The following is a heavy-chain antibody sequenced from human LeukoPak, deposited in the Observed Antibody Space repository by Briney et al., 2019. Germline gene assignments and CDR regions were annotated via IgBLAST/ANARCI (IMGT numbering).Heavy chain of an antibody. J-gene: IGHJ6*02. D-gene: IGHD5-18*01. CDR3: ARGPIHLWLYDGTDV. V-gene: IGHV3-49*04. Sequence: PGGSLRLSCTTFGFTFGDHAMSWVRRAPGKGLEWVGFIRSKAYRGTAEHAASVKGRFTISRDDSRSISYLQMDSLRSEDTGDYLCARGPIHLWLYDGTDVWGQGTTVTVSS. CDR1: GFTFGDHA. CDR2: IRSKAYRGTA.